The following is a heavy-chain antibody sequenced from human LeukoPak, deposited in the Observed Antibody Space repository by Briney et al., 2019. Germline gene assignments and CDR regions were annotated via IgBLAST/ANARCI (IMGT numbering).Heavy chain of an antibody. J-gene: IGHJ5*02. CDR2: INPNSGGT. CDR3: ARYPGVEAAAGSRWFYP. Sequence: ASVKVSCKASGYTFSGYYMHWVRQAPGQGLEWMGWINPNSGGTNYAQKFQGRVTMTRDTSISTAYMELSRLRSDDTALYYCARYPGVEAAAGSRWFYPCGEGTLVTVSS. D-gene: IGHD6-13*01. CDR1: GYTFSGYY. V-gene: IGHV1-2*02.